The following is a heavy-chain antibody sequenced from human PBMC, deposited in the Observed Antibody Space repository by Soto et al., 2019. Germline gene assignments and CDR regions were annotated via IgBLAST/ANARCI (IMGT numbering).Heavy chain of an antibody. CDR1: GGSLSGYY. Sequence: SETLSLTCAVYGGSLSGYYWSWIRQPPGKGLEWIGEINHSGSTNYSPSLKSRVTMSVDTSKNQFSLKLSSVTAADTAVYYCARGWKRAAALVSLDYWGQGTLVTVSS. CDR3: ARGWKRAAALVSLDY. D-gene: IGHD6-13*01. V-gene: IGHV4-34*01. J-gene: IGHJ4*02. CDR2: INHSGST.